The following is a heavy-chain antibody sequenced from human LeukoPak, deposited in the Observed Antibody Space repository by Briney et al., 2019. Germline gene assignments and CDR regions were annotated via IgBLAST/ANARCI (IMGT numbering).Heavy chain of an antibody. D-gene: IGHD6-19*01. Sequence: PGRSLRLSCAASGFTFSSYSMNWVRQAPGKGLEWVSFIRSSSSYIYYADSVKGRFTISRDNAKNSLYLQMNSLRAEDTAVYYCARPGIAVAGEFFDYWGQGTLVTVSP. CDR1: GFTFSSYS. J-gene: IGHJ4*02. CDR2: IRSSSSYI. V-gene: IGHV3-21*01. CDR3: ARPGIAVAGEFFDY.